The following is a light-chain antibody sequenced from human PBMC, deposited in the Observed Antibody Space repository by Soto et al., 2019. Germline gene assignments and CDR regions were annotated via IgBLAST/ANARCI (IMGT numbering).Light chain of an antibody. Sequence: QSVLTQPPSASGSPGQSVTISCTGSSSDVGGYNYVSWYQQHPGKAPKLIIYEVSKRPSGVPDRFSGSKSGNTASLTVSGTQAEDEDEYYYSSYAVSNNPLVVFGGGTKVTVL. CDR3: SSYAVSNNPLVV. CDR1: SSDVGGYNY. J-gene: IGLJ2*01. V-gene: IGLV2-8*01. CDR2: EVS.